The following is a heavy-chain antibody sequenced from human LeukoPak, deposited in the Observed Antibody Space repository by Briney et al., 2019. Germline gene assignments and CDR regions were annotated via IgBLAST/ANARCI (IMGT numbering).Heavy chain of an antibody. Sequence: ASVKVSCKASGYTFTGYYMHWVRQAPGQGLEWMGWINPNSGGTNYVQKFQGRVTMTRDTSISTAYMELSRLRSDDTAVYYCARHLFPQARTGGEVRAFDIWGQGTMVTVSS. CDR3: ARHLFPQARTGGEVRAFDI. J-gene: IGHJ3*02. V-gene: IGHV1-2*02. D-gene: IGHD1-14*01. CDR1: GYTFTGYY. CDR2: INPNSGGT.